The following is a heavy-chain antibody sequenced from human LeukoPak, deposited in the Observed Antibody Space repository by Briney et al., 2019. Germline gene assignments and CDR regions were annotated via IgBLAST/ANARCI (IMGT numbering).Heavy chain of an antibody. V-gene: IGHV1-46*01. D-gene: IGHD4-17*01. J-gene: IGHJ4*02. CDR3: ARAIPGGDGALDY. Sequence: ASVKVSCKASVYTFTSYYMHWVRQAPGQGLEWMGIINPSGGSTSYAQKFQGRVTMTRDTSTSTVYMGLSSLRSEDTAVYYCARAIPGGDGALDYWGQGTLVTVSS. CDR1: VYTFTSYY. CDR2: INPSGGST.